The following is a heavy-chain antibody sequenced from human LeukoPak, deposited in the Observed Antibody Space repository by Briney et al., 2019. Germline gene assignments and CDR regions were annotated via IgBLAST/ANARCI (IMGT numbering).Heavy chain of an antibody. J-gene: IGHJ5*02. V-gene: IGHV5-10-1*01. CDR3: ARREGDWFDP. CDR2: IDPSDSYT. CDR1: GYSFTSYW. Sequence: GESLKISCKGSGYSFTSYWISWVRQMPGKGLEWMGRIDPSDSYTNYSPSFQGHVTISADKSISTAYLQWSSLKASDTAMYDCARREGDWFDPWGQGTLVTVSS.